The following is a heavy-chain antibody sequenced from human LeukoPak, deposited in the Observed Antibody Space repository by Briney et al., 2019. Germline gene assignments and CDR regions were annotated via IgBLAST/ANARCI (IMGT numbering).Heavy chain of an antibody. V-gene: IGHV3-23*01. J-gene: IGHJ4*02. Sequence: PGGSLRLSCAASGFTFSSYAMSWVSQAPGKGLEWVSAISCSGGITYYADSVKGRFTISRDNSKNTLYLQMNSLRAEDTAVYYCAKGGIVSVSPFFDYWGQGTLVTVSS. CDR1: GFTFSSYA. D-gene: IGHD1-26*01. CDR2: ISCSGGIT. CDR3: AKGGIVSVSPFFDY.